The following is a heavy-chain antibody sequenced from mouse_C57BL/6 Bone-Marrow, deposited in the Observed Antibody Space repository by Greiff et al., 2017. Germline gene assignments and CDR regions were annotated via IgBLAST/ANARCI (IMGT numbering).Heavy chain of an antibody. D-gene: IGHD2-4*01. Sequence: DVMLVESGGDLVKPGGSLKLSCAASGFTFSSYGMSWVRQTPDKRLEWVATISSGGSYTYYPDSVKGRFTISRDNAKNTLYLQMSSLKSEDTAMXYCARPPIYYDYDDGYYAMDYWGQGTSVTVSS. CDR3: ARPPIYYDYDDGYYAMDY. J-gene: IGHJ4*01. CDR2: ISSGGSYT. V-gene: IGHV5-6*02. CDR1: GFTFSSYG.